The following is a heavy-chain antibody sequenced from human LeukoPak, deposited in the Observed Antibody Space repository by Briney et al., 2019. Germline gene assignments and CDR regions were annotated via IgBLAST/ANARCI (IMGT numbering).Heavy chain of an antibody. CDR3: AHSKQTTYYYGSGSHYYFDY. D-gene: IGHD3-10*01. Sequence: SGPTLVKPTQTLTLTCTFSGFSLSTGGVGVGWIRQPPGKALEWLALIYWNDDKRYSPSLKSRLTITKDTSKNQVVLTMTNMDPVDTATYYCAHSKQTTYYYGSGSHYYFDYWGQGTLVTVSS. CDR1: GFSLSTGGVG. CDR2: IYWNDDK. V-gene: IGHV2-5*01. J-gene: IGHJ4*02.